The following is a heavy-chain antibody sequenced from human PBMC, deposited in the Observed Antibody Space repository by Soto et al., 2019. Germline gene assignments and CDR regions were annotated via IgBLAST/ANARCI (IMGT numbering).Heavy chain of an antibody. D-gene: IGHD2-8*02. V-gene: IGHV4-59*01. Sequence: SETLSLTCTVSGGSISGYYWSWIRQPPGKGLEWIGYIYYSGTTNYDPSLKSRVTMSVDTSKNQFSLKLSSVTAADTAVYYCARLTGGAYLSFYYYIGVWGKGTTVTVSS. CDR3: ARLTGGAYLSFYYYIGV. J-gene: IGHJ6*03. CDR2: IYYSGTT. CDR1: GGSISGYY.